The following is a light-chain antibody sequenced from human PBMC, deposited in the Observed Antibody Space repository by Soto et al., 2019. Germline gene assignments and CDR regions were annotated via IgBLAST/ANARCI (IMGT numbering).Light chain of an antibody. CDR2: KAS. J-gene: IGKJ4*01. Sequence: DIQMTQSPPTLSASVGDRVTITCRASQSIDRWLAWYQQKPGKGPKILVYKASTLQSGVPSRFSGSGSGTEFPLTISNLQPDDFANYYCQQYDSYPLAFGGGTKVEIK. CDR1: QSIDRW. CDR3: QQYDSYPLA. V-gene: IGKV1-5*03.